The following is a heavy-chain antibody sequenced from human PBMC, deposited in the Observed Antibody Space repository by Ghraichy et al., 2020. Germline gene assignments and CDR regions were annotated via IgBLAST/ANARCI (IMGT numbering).Heavy chain of an antibody. V-gene: IGHV3-48*03. CDR1: GFTFSSYE. J-gene: IGHJ6*02. CDR3: ARLAYDSSGYYYVYYYYYGMVV. Sequence: GGSLRLSCAASGFTFSSYEMNWVRQAPGKGLEWVSYISSSGSTIYYADSVKGRFTISRDNAKNSLYLQMNSLRAEDTAVYYCARLAYDSSGYYYVYYYYYGMVVWGQGTTVTVSS. D-gene: IGHD3-22*01. CDR2: ISSSGSTI.